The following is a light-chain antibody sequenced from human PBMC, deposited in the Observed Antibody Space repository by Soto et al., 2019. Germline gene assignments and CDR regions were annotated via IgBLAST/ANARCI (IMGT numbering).Light chain of an antibody. J-gene: IGKJ1*01. V-gene: IGKV3-20*01. CDR1: QSVSNNY. CDR2: GAS. CDR3: QQYGSSPWT. Sequence: EIVLTQSPGTLSLSPGERATLSCRASQSVSNNYLAWYQQKPGQAPRLLIYGASNRATGIPDRVSGSGSGTDFTLTISSLEPEDFAVYYCQQYGSSPWTFGQGTKVDIK.